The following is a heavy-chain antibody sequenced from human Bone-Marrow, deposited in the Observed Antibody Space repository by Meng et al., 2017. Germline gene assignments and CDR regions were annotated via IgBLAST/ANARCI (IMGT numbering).Heavy chain of an antibody. J-gene: IGHJ4*02. CDR3: ASGSNYYGSGSYADYFDY. CDR1: GGSISSYY. CDR2: IYYSGNT. Sequence: GSLRLSCTVSGGSISSYYLSWIRQPPGKGLAWIGYIYYSGNTNYNPSLRSRVTISVDTSKIQFSLKLSSVTAADTAVYYCASGSNYYGSGSYADYFDYWGQGTLVTVSS. D-gene: IGHD3-10*01. V-gene: IGHV4-59*01.